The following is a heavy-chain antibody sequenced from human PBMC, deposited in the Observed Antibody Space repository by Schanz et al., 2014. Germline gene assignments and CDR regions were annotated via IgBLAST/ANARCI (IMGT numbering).Heavy chain of an antibody. J-gene: IGHJ3*01. D-gene: IGHD6-19*01. CDR1: GITFSGYS. CDR2: ISGSSSTK. Sequence: EVQLVESGGGLAQPGGSLRLSCAASGITFSGYSMNWVRQAPGKGLEWVSYISGSSSTKYYADSVKGRFTISRDNDKKSLYLQMNSLRAEDTAVYYCARDYESGWSSPRHDAFDVWGQGTVVTVSS. V-gene: IGHV3-48*01. CDR3: ARDYESGWSSPRHDAFDV.